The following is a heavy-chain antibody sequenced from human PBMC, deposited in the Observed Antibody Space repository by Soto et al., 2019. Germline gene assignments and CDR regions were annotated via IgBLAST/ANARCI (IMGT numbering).Heavy chain of an antibody. D-gene: IGHD4-17*01. V-gene: IGHV3-15*07. CDR2: IKSKTDGGTT. J-gene: IGHJ4*02. CDR1: GFTFSNAW. Sequence: PGGSLRLSCAASGFTFSNAWMNWVRQAPGKGLEWVGRIKSKTDGGTTDYAAPMKGRFTISRDDSKNTLYLQMNSLKTEDTAVVYCTTVLISPLFDYGDYLTDYWAKGPRVTVSS. CDR3: TTVLISPLFDYGDYLTDY.